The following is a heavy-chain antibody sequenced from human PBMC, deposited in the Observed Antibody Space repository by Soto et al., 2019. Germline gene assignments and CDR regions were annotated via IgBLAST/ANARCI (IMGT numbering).Heavy chain of an antibody. Sequence: ASVKVSCKASGYIFTGYHIHWVRQAPGRGLEWMGWINPNSGDTEYAQDFQGRVTMTRDTSFNLVYMEMSGLMSDDTAVYYCARDARGTRGFDEMDIWGQGTTVTVSS. CDR3: ARDARGTRGFDEMDI. CDR1: GYIFTGYH. V-gene: IGHV1-2*02. CDR2: INPNSGDT. J-gene: IGHJ6*02. D-gene: IGHD3-9*01.